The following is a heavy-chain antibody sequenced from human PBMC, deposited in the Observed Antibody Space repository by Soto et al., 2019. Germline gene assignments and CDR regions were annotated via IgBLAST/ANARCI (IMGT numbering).Heavy chain of an antibody. D-gene: IGHD2-15*01. V-gene: IGHV4-39*01. J-gene: IGHJ6*02. CDR3: ARKLVADRYYYYGMDV. CDR2: IYYSGST. Sequence: SETLSLSCTVSGGPISSSSYYWGCIRKPPWKGLEWIGSIYYSGSTYYNPSLKSRVTISVDTSKNQFSLKLSSVTAAETAVYYCARKLVADRYYYYGMDVWGQGTTVTVSS. CDR1: GGPISSSSYY.